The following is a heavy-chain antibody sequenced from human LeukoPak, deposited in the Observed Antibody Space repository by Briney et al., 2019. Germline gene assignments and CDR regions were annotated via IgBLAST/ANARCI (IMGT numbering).Heavy chain of an antibody. CDR2: ISNDGSNT. Sequence: GGSLRLSCAASGFTFSSYAMHWVRQAPGKGVEWVEVISNDGSNTYQADSVKGRFTISRDNSKNMLYLQMNSLKPEDTAVYYCATSGTPTTGFDYWGQGTLVTVSS. CDR1: GFTFSSYA. J-gene: IGHJ4*02. D-gene: IGHD1-1*01. V-gene: IGHV3-30*01. CDR3: ATSGTPTTGFDY.